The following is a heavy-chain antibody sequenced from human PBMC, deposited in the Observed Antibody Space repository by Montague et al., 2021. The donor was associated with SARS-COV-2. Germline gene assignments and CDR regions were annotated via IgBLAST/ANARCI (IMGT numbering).Heavy chain of an antibody. CDR2: IYSSGTT. Sequence: TLSLTCTVSGDSVSSGSYYWSWIRQPPGKGLEWIGYIYSSGTTYYNPSLRSRVTISVDTSKKQFSLKLSSVTAADTAVYYCASPKEGSGYYRPFDYWGQGILVTVSS. V-gene: IGHV4-31*03. J-gene: IGHJ4*02. D-gene: IGHD3-22*01. CDR3: ASPKEGSGYYRPFDY. CDR1: GDSVSSGSYY.